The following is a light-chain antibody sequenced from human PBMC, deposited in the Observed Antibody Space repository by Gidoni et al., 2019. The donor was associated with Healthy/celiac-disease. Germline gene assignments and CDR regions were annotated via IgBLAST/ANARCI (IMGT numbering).Light chain of an antibody. J-gene: IGKJ1*01. Sequence: EIVLTQSPATLSLSPGERATLSCRASQSVSSYLAWYQQTPGQAPRLLIYDASNSATGIPARFSGSVSGTDFTLTISSLEPEDFAVYYCQQRSNAWTFXQXTKVEIK. CDR1: QSVSSY. CDR2: DAS. V-gene: IGKV3-11*01. CDR3: QQRSNAWT.